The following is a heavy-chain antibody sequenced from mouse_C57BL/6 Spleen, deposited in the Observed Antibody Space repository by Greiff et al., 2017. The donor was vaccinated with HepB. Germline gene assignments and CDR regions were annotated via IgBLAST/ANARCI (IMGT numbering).Heavy chain of an antibody. CDR2: IYPSDSET. V-gene: IGHV1-61*01. CDR1: GYTFTSYW. J-gene: IGHJ2*01. CDR3: ARNYGSSRVDY. Sequence: QVQLQQSGAELVRPGSSVKLSCKASGYTFTSYWMDWVKQRPGQGLEWIGNIYPSDSETHYNQKFKDKATLTVDKSSSTAYMQLSSLTSEDSAVYYCARNYGSSRVDYWGQGTTLTVSS. D-gene: IGHD1-1*01.